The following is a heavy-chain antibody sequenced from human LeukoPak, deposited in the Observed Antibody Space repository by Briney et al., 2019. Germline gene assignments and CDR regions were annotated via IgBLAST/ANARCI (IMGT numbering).Heavy chain of an antibody. CDR1: GYRFANSW. V-gene: IGHV5-51*01. CDR3: ARRGAPITLFHDAFDL. Sequence: GESLKISCKGSGYRFANSWIGWVRQMPGRGRDWVGLISPDDSDIRYSPSFQGQVIISADKAISTVYLQWSSLKASDTATYYCARRGAPITLFHDAFDLWGPGTMVTVSS. J-gene: IGHJ3*01. CDR2: ISPDDSDI. D-gene: IGHD3-10*02.